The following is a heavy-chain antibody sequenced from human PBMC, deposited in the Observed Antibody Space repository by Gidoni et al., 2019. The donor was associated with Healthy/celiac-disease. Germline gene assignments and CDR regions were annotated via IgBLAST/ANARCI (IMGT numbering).Heavy chain of an antibody. CDR2: IYSGGST. CDR1: RFTVSSNY. Sequence: EVQLVEPGGGLLQPGGSLRLSCAASRFTVSSNYMSWVRQAPGKGLEWVSVIYSGGSTYYADSVKGRFTISRDNSKNTLYLQMNSLRAEDTAVYYCARYGDYGYYFDYWGQGTLVTVSS. CDR3: ARYGDYGYYFDY. V-gene: IGHV3-53*01. D-gene: IGHD4-17*01. J-gene: IGHJ4*02.